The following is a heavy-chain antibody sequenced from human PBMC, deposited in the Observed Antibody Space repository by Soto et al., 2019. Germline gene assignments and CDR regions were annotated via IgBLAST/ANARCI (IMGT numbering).Heavy chain of an antibody. CDR1: GYTFTGYY. D-gene: IGHD1-20*01. Sequence: ASVKVSCKASGYTFTGYYMHWVRQAPGQGFEWMGWINPNSGGTNYAQKFQGWVTMTRDTSISTAYMELSRLRSDDTAVYYCARGITGTPGEGQRWIVSWGKGTLVTVSS. V-gene: IGHV1-2*04. J-gene: IGHJ5*01. CDR3: ARGITGTPGEGQRWIVS. CDR2: INPNSGGT.